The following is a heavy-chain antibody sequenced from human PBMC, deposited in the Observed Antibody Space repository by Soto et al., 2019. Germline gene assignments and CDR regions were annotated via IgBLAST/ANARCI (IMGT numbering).Heavy chain of an antibody. CDR3: ARENYVHPRRDFQH. J-gene: IGHJ1*01. CDR1: GFTFSSYW. V-gene: IGHV3-7*01. Sequence: EVQLVESGGGLVQPGGSLRLSCAASGFTFSSYWMRWVRQAPGKGVEWVANIKQDGSEKYYVDSGKGRFTISRENAKNSLYLQMNSLRAEDTAVYYWARENYVHPRRDFQHWGQGTLVTVSS. CDR2: IKQDGSEK. D-gene: IGHD3-10*02.